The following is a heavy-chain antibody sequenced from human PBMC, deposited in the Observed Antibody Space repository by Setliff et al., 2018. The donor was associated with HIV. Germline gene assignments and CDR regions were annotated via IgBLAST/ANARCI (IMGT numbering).Heavy chain of an antibody. J-gene: IGHJ6*02. CDR3: AREGLLVTTVGGAHWYHGMDV. V-gene: IGHV1-69*05. CDR2: VIPAFGTA. CDR1: GDRLSIHP. D-gene: IGHD4-4*01. Sequence: EASVKVSCKASGDRLSIHPISWVRQAPGRGLDWMGGVIPAFGTANYAQKFQGRVTITTDESTTTVFMELTGLRSEDTAVYYCAREGLLVTTVGGAHWYHGMDVWGQGTTVTVSS.